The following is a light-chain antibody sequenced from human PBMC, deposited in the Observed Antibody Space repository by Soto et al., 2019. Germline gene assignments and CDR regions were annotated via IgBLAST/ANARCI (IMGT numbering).Light chain of an antibody. CDR3: ASYITTSTPV. CDR1: SSDVGGYNF. J-gene: IGLJ3*02. V-gene: IGLV2-14*03. Sequence: QSALTQPASVSGSPGQSITISCTGTSSDVGGYNFVSWYQHHPGKAPKLMIYDVTNRPSGVSNRFSGSKSGNTASLTISGLQAADEADYYCASYITTSTPVFGGGTKLTVL. CDR2: DVT.